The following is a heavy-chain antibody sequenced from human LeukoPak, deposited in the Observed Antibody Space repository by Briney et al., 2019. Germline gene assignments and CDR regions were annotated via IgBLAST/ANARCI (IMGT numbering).Heavy chain of an antibody. CDR3: ASDGSGSYYNVIYY. Sequence: GGSLRLSCAASGFTFSSYWMSWVRQAPGKGLEWVANIKQDGSEKYYVDSVKGRFTISRDNAKNPLYLQMNSLRAEDTAVYYCASDGSGSYYNVIYYWGQETLVTVSS. CDR2: IKQDGSEK. D-gene: IGHD3-10*01. V-gene: IGHV3-7*03. J-gene: IGHJ4*02. CDR1: GFTFSSYW.